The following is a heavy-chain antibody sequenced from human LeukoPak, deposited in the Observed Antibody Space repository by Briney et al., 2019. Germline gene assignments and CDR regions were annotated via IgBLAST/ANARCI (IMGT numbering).Heavy chain of an antibody. Sequence: GGSLRLSCAASGFTVSSNYMSWVRQAPGKGPEWVSVIYSGGSTYYADSVKGRFTISRDNSKNTLYLQMNSLRAEDTAVYYCAREVGDYYDSSGPRGGYFDYWGQGTLVTVSS. CDR2: IYSGGST. CDR1: GFTVSSNY. D-gene: IGHD3-22*01. CDR3: AREVGDYYDSSGPRGGYFDY. J-gene: IGHJ4*02. V-gene: IGHV3-66*01.